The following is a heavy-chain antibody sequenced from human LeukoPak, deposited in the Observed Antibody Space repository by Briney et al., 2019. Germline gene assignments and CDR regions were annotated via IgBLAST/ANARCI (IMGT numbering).Heavy chain of an antibody. D-gene: IGHD3-10*01. CDR3: ARVTMVRDGLDY. Sequence: ASVKVSCKASGCTFTSYYMYWVRQAPGQGLEWMGIINPSGGSTSYAQKFQGRVTMTRDTSTSTVYMELSSLRSEDTAVYYCARVTMVRDGLDYWGQGTLVTVSS. V-gene: IGHV1-46*01. J-gene: IGHJ4*02. CDR2: INPSGGST. CDR1: GCTFTSYY.